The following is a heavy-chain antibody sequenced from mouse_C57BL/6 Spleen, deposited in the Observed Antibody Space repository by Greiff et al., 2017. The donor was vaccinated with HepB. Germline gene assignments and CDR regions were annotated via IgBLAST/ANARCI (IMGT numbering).Heavy chain of an antibody. CDR3: AREDDGYYVWFAY. CDR1: GFTFSSYA. J-gene: IGHJ3*01. V-gene: IGHV5-4*01. D-gene: IGHD2-3*01. CDR2: ISDGGSYT. Sequence: EVQGVESGGGLVKPGGSLKLSCAASGFTFSSYAMSWVRQTPEKRLEWVATISDGGSYTYYPDNVKGRFTISRDNAKNNLYLQMSHLKSEDTAMYYCAREDDGYYVWFAYWGQGTLVTVSA.